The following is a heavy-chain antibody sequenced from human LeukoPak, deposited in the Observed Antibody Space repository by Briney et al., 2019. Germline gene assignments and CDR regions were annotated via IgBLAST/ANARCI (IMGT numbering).Heavy chain of an antibody. D-gene: IGHD3-16*02. V-gene: IGHV3-43*02. CDR1: GFTFDDYA. J-gene: IGHJ4*02. Sequence: PGGSLRLSCAASGFTFDDYAMHWVRQAPGKGLEWVSLISGDGGSTYYADSVKGRFTISRDNSKNSLYLQMNSLRTEDTALYYCAKELRLGELSLYRPFDYWGQGTLVTVSS. CDR2: ISGDGGST. CDR3: AKELRLGELSLYRPFDY.